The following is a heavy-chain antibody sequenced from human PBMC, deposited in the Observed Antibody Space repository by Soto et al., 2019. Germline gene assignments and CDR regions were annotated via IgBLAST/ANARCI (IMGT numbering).Heavy chain of an antibody. D-gene: IGHD3-3*01. CDR1: GFSLSTSGVG. Sequence: QITMKESGPTLVKPTQTLTLTCTFSGFSLSTSGVGVGWIRQPPGKALEWLALIYWDDDKRYSPSLKSTLTLLQHTNKTQVVLTLTHMDPVNTATYYFAGNTIFGVVYALEIRGQGTMVTVSS. V-gene: IGHV2-5*02. J-gene: IGHJ3*02. CDR3: AGNTIFGVVYALEI. CDR2: IYWDDDK.